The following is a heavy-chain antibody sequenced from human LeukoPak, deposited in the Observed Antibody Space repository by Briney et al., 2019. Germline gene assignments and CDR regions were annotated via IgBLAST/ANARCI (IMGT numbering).Heavy chain of an antibody. Sequence: SETLSLTCTVSGCSITGYHWSWIRQPPGKGLEWIGSVYYSGSTYYSPSLKSRATISAETSKNQFSLKLSSVTAADTAVFYCARHGMATIINWGQGTLVTVSS. D-gene: IGHD5-24*01. J-gene: IGHJ4*02. CDR2: VYYSGST. CDR3: ARHGMATIIN. CDR1: GCSITGYH. V-gene: IGHV4-39*01.